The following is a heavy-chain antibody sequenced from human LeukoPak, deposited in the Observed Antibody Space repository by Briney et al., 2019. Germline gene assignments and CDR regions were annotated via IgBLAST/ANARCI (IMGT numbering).Heavy chain of an antibody. J-gene: IGHJ6*03. CDR1: GGSFSSYY. CDR3: ARRWNYGRNYYIDV. Sequence: RPSETLSLTCAVYGGSFSSYYWSWIRQPPGKGLEWIGEINDSGRINYNPSLMSRVTVSVDTSKNQFSLRLTSVTATDTAVYYCARRWNYGRNYYIDVWGNGATVSVSS. V-gene: IGHV4-34*01. D-gene: IGHD1-7*01. CDR2: INDSGRI.